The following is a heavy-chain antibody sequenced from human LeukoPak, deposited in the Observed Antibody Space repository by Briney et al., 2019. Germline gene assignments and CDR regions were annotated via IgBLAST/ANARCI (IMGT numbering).Heavy chain of an antibody. J-gene: IGHJ4*02. CDR1: GFTFSSYG. CDR3: AKGLYDILTGYYPLFDY. Sequence: GRSPRLSCAASGFTFSSYGMHWVRQAPGKGLEWVAVISYDGSNKYYADSVKGRFTISRDNSKNTLYLQMNSLRAEDTAVYYCAKGLYDILTGYYPLFDYWGQGTLVTVSS. CDR2: ISYDGSNK. V-gene: IGHV3-30*18. D-gene: IGHD3-9*01.